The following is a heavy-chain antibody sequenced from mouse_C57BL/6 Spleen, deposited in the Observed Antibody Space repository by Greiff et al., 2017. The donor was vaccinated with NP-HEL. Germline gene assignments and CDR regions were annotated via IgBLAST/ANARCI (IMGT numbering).Heavy chain of an antibody. CDR1: GYTFTNYW. J-gene: IGHJ1*03. CDR3: ARGPRYGSSYDWYFDV. D-gene: IGHD1-1*01. CDR2: IYPGGGYT. Sequence: VQLQQSGAELVRPGTSVKMSCKASGYTFTNYWIGWAKQRPGHGLEWIGDIYPGGGYTNYNEKFKGKATLTADKSSSTAYMQFSSLTSEDSAIYYCARGPRYGSSYDWYFDVWGTGTTVTVSS. V-gene: IGHV1-63*01.